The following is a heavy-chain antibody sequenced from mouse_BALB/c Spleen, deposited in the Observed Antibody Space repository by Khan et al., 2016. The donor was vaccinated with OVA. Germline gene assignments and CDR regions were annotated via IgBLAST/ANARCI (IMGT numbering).Heavy chain of an antibody. CDR3: ARSTYRYAFAY. V-gene: IGHV3-8*02. CDR1: GDSITSGY. Sequence: EVQLQESGPSLVKPSQTLSLTCSVTGDSITSGYWSWIRKFPGNKLEYMGYMIYTGYTDYNPSLKSRLAITRHTSRNQYYLQLNSVTNEDTSTYYGARSTYRYAFAYWGQGTLVTVSA. D-gene: IGHD2-14*01. CDR2: MIYTGYT. J-gene: IGHJ3*01.